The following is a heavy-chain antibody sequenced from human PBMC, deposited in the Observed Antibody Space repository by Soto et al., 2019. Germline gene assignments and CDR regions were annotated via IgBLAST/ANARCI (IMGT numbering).Heavy chain of an antibody. CDR2: TRDRANSYIT. V-gene: IGHV3-72*01. CDR3: TRDGRSYGGYFYF. J-gene: IGHJ4*02. D-gene: IGHD1-26*01. Sequence: EVQLVESGGGLVQPGGSLRLSCAASGFSCSDHYMDWVRQAPGKGLEWVGRTRDRANSYITEYAASVRGRFTISRDDSKSSLYLQMNSLKPEDTAVYYCTRDGRSYGGYFYFWGQGTLVTVSS. CDR1: GFSCSDHY.